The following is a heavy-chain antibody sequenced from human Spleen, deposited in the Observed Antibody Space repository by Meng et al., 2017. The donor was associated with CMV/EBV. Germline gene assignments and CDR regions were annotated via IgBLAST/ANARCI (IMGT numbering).Heavy chain of an antibody. J-gene: IGHJ5*02. V-gene: IGHV6-1*01. Sequence: VPSPQSGPGLGKPSQSPPLTCAIPGDRVSSNRAAWTWIRQSPSRGLEWLGRTYYRSKWYNDYAVSVKSRITINPDTSKNQFSLQLNSVTPEDTAVYYCARAEAQNWFDPWGQGTLVTVSS. CDR3: ARAEAQNWFDP. CDR2: TYYRSKWYN. CDR1: GDRVSSNRAA.